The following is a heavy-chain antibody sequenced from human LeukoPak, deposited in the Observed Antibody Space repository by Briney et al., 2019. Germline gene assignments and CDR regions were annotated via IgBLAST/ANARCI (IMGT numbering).Heavy chain of an antibody. CDR3: ARRMEHYGNYYFDY. V-gene: IGHV4-38-2*01. CDR2: IYRSGST. Sequence: SETLSLTCAVSGYSISSGYYWGWIRQPPGKGLEWIGSIYRSGSTFYNPSVKSRVTISLDASKNQFSLKLCSVTAADRAVYYCARRMEHYGNYYFDYWGQGTLVTVSS. J-gene: IGHJ4*02. CDR1: GYSISSGYY. D-gene: IGHD3-10*01.